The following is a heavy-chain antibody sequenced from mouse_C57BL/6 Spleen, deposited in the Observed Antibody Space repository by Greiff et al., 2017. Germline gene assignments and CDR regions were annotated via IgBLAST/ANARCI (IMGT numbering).Heavy chain of an antibody. Sequence: QVQLQQSGAELARPGASVKLSCKASGYTFTSYGISWVKQRTGQGLEWIGEIYPRSGNTYYNEKFKGKATLTADKSSSTAYMELRSLTSEDSAVYFCARYGPTLVATEAMDYWGQGTSVTVSS. J-gene: IGHJ4*01. V-gene: IGHV1-81*01. CDR1: GYTFTSYG. CDR3: ARYGPTLVATEAMDY. CDR2: IYPRSGNT. D-gene: IGHD1-1*01.